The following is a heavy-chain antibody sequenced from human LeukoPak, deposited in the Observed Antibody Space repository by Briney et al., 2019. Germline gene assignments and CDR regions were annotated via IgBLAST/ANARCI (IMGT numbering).Heavy chain of an antibody. D-gene: IGHD6-6*01. CDR1: GFTFSSYA. CDR3: AKDRLYSSSPDY. CDR2: ISGSGGST. V-gene: IGHV3-23*01. J-gene: IGHJ4*02. Sequence: GGSLRLSCAASGFTFSSYAISWVRQAPGKGLEWVSAISGSGGSTYYADSVKGRFTISRDNSKNTLYLQMNSLRAEDTAVYYCAKDRLYSSSPDYWGQGTLVTVSS.